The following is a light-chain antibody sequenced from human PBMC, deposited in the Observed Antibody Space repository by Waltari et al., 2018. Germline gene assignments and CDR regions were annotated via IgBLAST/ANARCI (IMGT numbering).Light chain of an antibody. Sequence: DIQLTQSPSSVSASLAYRVTITCRASEDIRTYFAWYQQKAGKVPKLLIYAASSLPSGVPSRFSGSGSGTQFTLTIDGLQSEDVATYYCQRYNRAPITFGQGTRLEIK. V-gene: IGKV1-27*01. J-gene: IGKJ5*01. CDR1: EDIRTY. CDR3: QRYNRAPIT. CDR2: AAS.